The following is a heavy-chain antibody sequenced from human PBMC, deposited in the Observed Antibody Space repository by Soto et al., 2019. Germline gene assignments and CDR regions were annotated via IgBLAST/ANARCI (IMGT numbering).Heavy chain of an antibody. V-gene: IGHV1-58*01. CDR1: GFTFTSSA. CDR2: IVVGSGNT. CDR3: AASSTYYYDSSGYYPFDY. Sequence: SVKVSCKASGFTFTSSAVQWVRQARGQRLEWIGWIVVGSGNTNYAQKFQERVTITRDMSTSTAYMELSSLRSEDTAVYYCAASSTYYYDSSGYYPFDYWGQGTLVTVSS. D-gene: IGHD3-22*01. J-gene: IGHJ4*02.